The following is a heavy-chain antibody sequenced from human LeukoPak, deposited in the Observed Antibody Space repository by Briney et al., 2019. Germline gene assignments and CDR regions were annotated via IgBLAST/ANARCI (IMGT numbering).Heavy chain of an antibody. Sequence: SQTLSLTCTVSGGSISSGGYYWSWIRPHPGKGLEWIGYIYYGGSTFHNPSLKSRVTISVDTSKNQFSLKLNSVTAADTAVYYCAADLQAFAFDIWGQGTMVTVSS. CDR1: GGSISSGGYY. CDR2: IYYGGST. V-gene: IGHV4-31*03. D-gene: IGHD3-3*02. J-gene: IGHJ3*02. CDR3: AADLQAFAFDI.